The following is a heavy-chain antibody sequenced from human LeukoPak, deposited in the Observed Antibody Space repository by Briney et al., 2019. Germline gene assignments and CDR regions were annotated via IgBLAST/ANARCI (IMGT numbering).Heavy chain of an antibody. J-gene: IGHJ5*02. CDR2: ISTSSGNT. CDR1: GYTFTNFG. D-gene: IGHD1-26*01. V-gene: IGHV1-18*01. CDR3: ARDLSFGGSYRFDH. Sequence: GASVKVSCKASGYTFTNFGVSWVRQAPGQGLEWMGWISTSSGNTDYAPKFQARVTMTTDTSSTTAYMEVRSLRSDDAAVYYCARDLSFGGSYRFDHWGQGTLVTVSS.